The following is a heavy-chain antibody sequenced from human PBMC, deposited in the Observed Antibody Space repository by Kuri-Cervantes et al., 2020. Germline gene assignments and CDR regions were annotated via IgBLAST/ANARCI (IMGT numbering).Heavy chain of an antibody. CDR3: ASLWTELYYPFDY. CDR2: INPNSGGT. D-gene: IGHD3/OR15-3a*01. Sequence: ASVKVSCKASGGTFSSYAISWVRQAPGQGPEWMGWINPNSGGTNYAQKFQGRVTMTRDTSISTAYMELSRLRSDDTAVYYCASLWTELYYPFDYWGQGTLVTVSS. CDR1: GGTFSSYA. J-gene: IGHJ4*02. V-gene: IGHV1-2*02.